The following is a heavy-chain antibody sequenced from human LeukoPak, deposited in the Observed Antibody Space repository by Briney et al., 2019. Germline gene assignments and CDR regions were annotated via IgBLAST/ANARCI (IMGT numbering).Heavy chain of an antibody. J-gene: IGHJ4*02. CDR3: AKAGIQLWLRWVY. Sequence: GGSLRLSCAASGFTFSSYEMNWVRQAPGKGLEWVSYISSSGSTIYYADSVKGRFTISRDNAKNTLYLQMNSLRAEDTAVYYCAKAGIQLWLRWVYWGQGTLVTVSS. V-gene: IGHV3-48*03. CDR1: GFTFSSYE. CDR2: ISSSGSTI. D-gene: IGHD5-18*01.